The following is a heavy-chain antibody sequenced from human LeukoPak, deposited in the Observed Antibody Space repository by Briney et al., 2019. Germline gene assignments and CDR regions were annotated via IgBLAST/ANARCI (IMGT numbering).Heavy chain of an antibody. CDR3: ARHIGTSPYYFDY. J-gene: IGHJ4*02. Sequence: SGALPLPLTVSGGSISSYYWRWVRQPPREGQGGIGYIYYSGSTNYNPSLKSRVTISVDTSKNQFSLKLSSVTAADTAVYYCARHIGTSPYYFDYWGQGTLVTVSS. CDR1: GGSISSYY. D-gene: IGHD2-15*01. V-gene: IGHV4-59*08. CDR2: IYYSGST.